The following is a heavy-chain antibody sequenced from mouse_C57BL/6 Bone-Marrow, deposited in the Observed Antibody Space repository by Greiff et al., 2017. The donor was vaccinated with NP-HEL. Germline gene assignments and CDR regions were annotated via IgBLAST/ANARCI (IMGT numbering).Heavy chain of an antibody. D-gene: IGHD1-1*01. CDR3: TGFFYGSTWFAY. Sequence: EVKVVESGTVLARPGASVKMSCKTSGYTFTSYWMHWVKQRPGQGLEWIGAIYPGNSDTSYNQKFKGKAKLTAVTSASTAYMELSSLTNEDSAVYYCTGFFYGSTWFAYWGQGTLVTVSA. CDR2: IYPGNSDT. CDR1: GYTFTSYW. J-gene: IGHJ3*01. V-gene: IGHV1-5*01.